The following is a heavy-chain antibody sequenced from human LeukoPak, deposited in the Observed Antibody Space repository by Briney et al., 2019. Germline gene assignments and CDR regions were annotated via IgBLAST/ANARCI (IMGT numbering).Heavy chain of an antibody. J-gene: IGHJ3*02. CDR2: ISGSGGST. CDR1: GFTFSSYG. Sequence: GGTLRLSCAASGFTFSSYGMSWVRQAPGRGLEWVSAISGSGGSTYYADSVKGRFTISRDNSKNTLYLQMNSLRAEDTAVYYCASPRGLSSRQQAFDIWGQGTMVTVSS. CDR3: ASPRGLSSRQQAFDI. V-gene: IGHV3-23*01. D-gene: IGHD6-13*01.